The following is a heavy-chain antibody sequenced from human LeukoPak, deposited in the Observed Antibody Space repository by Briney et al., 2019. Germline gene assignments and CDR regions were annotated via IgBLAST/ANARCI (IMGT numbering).Heavy chain of an antibody. J-gene: IGHJ4*02. D-gene: IGHD3-22*01. Sequence: GGSLRLSCAASGFTFSSYGMHWVRQAPGKGLEWVAVISYEGSNKYYADSVKGRFTISRDNSKNTLYLQMNSLRAEDTAVYYCAKLAVVAPLDYWGQGTLVTVSS. V-gene: IGHV3-30*18. CDR2: ISYEGSNK. CDR3: AKLAVVAPLDY. CDR1: GFTFSSYG.